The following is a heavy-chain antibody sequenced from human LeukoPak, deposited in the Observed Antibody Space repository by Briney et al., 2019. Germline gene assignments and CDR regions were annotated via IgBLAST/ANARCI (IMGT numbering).Heavy chain of an antibody. J-gene: IGHJ4*02. D-gene: IGHD5-24*01. CDR3: AIVEMATIGDY. Sequence: GGSLRLSCAASGFTVSSNFMAWVRQAPGKGLEWVSVIYGGGSTFYADSVKGRFTISRDNSKNTLYLQMNSLRAEDTAVYYCAIVEMATIGDYWGQGTLVTVSS. V-gene: IGHV3-66*02. CDR1: GFTVSSNF. CDR2: IYGGGST.